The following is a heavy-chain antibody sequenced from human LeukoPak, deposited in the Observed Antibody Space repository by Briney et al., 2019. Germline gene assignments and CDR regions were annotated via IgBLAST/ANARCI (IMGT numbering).Heavy chain of an antibody. CDR2: INSDGINT. D-gene: IGHD3-22*01. V-gene: IGHV3-74*01. Sequence: GGSLRLSCAASGFDFSTYAMSWVRQAPGKGLEWVSRINSDGINTSYADSVKGRFTISRDNAKNTLNLQMNSLRAEDTAVYYCARDLGQYYDTSDNWFDPWGQGTLVTVSS. CDR1: GFDFSTYA. CDR3: ARDLGQYYDTSDNWFDP. J-gene: IGHJ5*02.